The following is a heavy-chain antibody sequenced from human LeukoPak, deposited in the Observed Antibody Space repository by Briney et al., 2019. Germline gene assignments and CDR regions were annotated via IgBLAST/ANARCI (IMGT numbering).Heavy chain of an antibody. CDR1: GYTFTSYG. J-gene: IGHJ4*02. V-gene: IGHV1-2*02. CDR2: ISAYSGGT. D-gene: IGHD2-2*01. CDR3: ARVGLPAAPDY. Sequence: ASVRVSCKASGYTFTSYGISWVRQAPGQGLEWMGWISAYSGGTNYAQKFQGRVTMTRDTSISTAYMELSRLRSDDTAVYYCARVGLPAAPDYWGQGTLVTVSS.